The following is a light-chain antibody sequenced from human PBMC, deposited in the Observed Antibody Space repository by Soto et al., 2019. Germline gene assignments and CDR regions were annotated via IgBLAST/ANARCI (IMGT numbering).Light chain of an antibody. V-gene: IGLV2-14*01. CDR2: EVT. Sequence: QSALTQPASVSGSPGQSITISCTGTSGDIGSYNRVSWYQQHPGKAPKLIIYEVTDRPSGVSNHFSGSKSSNTASLTISGPQVEDEAEYYCSSYTNINTRACVFGTGTKVTVL. CDR1: SGDIGSYNR. J-gene: IGLJ1*01. CDR3: SSYTNINTRACV.